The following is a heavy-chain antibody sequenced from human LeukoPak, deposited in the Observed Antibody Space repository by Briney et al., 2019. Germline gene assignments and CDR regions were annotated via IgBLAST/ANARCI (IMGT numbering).Heavy chain of an antibody. J-gene: IGHJ4*02. CDR3: ARDARLHYYFDY. Sequence: SETLSLTCTVSGGSISSYYWSWIRQPPGKGLEWIGYIYYSGSTNYNPSLKSRVTISVDTSKNQFSLKLTSVTAADTAVYYCARDARLHYYFDYWGQGILVTVSS. V-gene: IGHV4-59*12. D-gene: IGHD4-11*01. CDR2: IYYSGST. CDR1: GGSISSYY.